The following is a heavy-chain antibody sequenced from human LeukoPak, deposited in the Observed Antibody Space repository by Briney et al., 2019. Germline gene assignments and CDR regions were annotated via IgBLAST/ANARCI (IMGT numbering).Heavy chain of an antibody. CDR3: AKDRHPVTIFGVVIIDYFDY. CDR2: IWYDGSNK. Sequence: GGSLRLSCAASGFTFSSYGMHWVRQAPGKGLEWVAVIWYDGSNKYYADSVKGRFTISRDNSKNTLYLQMNSLRAEDTAVYYCAKDRHPVTIFGVVIIDYFDYWGQGTLVTVSS. V-gene: IGHV3-33*06. CDR1: GFTFSSYG. J-gene: IGHJ4*02. D-gene: IGHD3-3*01.